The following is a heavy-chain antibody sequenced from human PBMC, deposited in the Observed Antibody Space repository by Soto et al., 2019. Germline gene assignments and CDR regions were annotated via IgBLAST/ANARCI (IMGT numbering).Heavy chain of an antibody. CDR2: IYYSGST. D-gene: IGHD5-12*01. V-gene: IGHV4-39*01. CDR1: GGSISSSSYY. CDR3: AGHWCGYDFDYFDY. Sequence: QLQLQESGPGLVKPSETLSLTCTVSGGSISSSSYYWGWIRQPPGKGLEWIGSIYYSGSTYYNPSRKSRVTISTDTSKNPCSLKLSSVTAADTAVYYCAGHWCGYDFDYFDYWGQGTLVTDTS. J-gene: IGHJ4*02.